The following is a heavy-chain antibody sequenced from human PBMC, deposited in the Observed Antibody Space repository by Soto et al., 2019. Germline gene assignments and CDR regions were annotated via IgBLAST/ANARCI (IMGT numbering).Heavy chain of an antibody. CDR3: ATGEDCSSTSCRAEFDY. Sequence: ASVKVSCKVSGYTLTELSMHWVRQAPGKGLEWMGGFDPEDGETIYAQKFQGRVTMTEDTSTDTAYMELSSLRSEDTAVYYCATGEDCSSTSCRAEFDYWGQGTLVTVSS. J-gene: IGHJ4*02. V-gene: IGHV1-24*01. D-gene: IGHD2-2*01. CDR1: GYTLTELS. CDR2: FDPEDGET.